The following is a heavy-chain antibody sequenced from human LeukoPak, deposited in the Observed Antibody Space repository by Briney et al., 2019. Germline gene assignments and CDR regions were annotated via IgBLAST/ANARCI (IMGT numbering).Heavy chain of an antibody. CDR3: ARGVGSVTRVHFDY. D-gene: IGHD4-11*01. CDR1: GGSSSSYY. Sequence: PSETLSLTCTVSGGSSSSYYWSWIRQPPGKGLEGIGNIYYSGSTNYNPSLKSRVTISVDTSKNQFSLKLSSVTAADTAVYYCARGVGSVTRVHFDYWGQGTLVTVSA. J-gene: IGHJ4*02. CDR2: IYYSGST. V-gene: IGHV4-59*01.